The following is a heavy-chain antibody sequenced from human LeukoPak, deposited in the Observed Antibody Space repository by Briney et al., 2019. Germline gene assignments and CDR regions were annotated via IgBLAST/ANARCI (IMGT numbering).Heavy chain of an antibody. V-gene: IGHV4-61*02. CDR3: ARGYDFWTGYRYFYYYYYMDV. J-gene: IGHJ6*03. CDR2: IYTSGST. CDR1: GGSISSGSYY. D-gene: IGHD3-3*01. Sequence: SETLSLTXTVSGGSISSGSYYWSWIRQPAGKGLEWIGRIYTSGSTNYNPSLKSRVTISVDTSKNQFSLKLSSVTAADTAVYYCARGYDFWTGYRYFYYYYYMDVWGKGTTVTVSS.